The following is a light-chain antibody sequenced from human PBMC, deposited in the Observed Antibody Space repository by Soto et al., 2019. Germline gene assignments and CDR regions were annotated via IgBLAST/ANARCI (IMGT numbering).Light chain of an antibody. CDR1: HNINNK. V-gene: IGKV3-15*01. J-gene: IGKJ5*01. Sequence: EIVMTQFPATLSVSPGERATLSCRASHNINNKLAWYQHKPGLAPRLLIYSASTRATGVPGRFSGSGSGTEFALTINSLQSEDFAVYYCQQYNNWPAITFGQGTRLEIK. CDR3: QQYNNWPAIT. CDR2: SAS.